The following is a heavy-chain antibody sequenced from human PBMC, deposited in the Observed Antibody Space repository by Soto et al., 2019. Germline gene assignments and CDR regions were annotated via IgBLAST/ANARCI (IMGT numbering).Heavy chain of an antibody. D-gene: IGHD2-2*01. V-gene: IGHV3-33*01. CDR2: IWYDGSDQ. CDR3: ARDVGWPAARFDF. CDR1: GFTFRNHG. Sequence: QVQLVESGGGVVQPGTSLRLSCAASGFTFRNHGMHWVRQAPGKGLEWLAVIWYDGSDQYYADSVKGRFTISRDNSKNTLYLQMNSLRGEDTALYYCARDVGWPAARFDFWGRGTLVTVSS. J-gene: IGHJ5*01.